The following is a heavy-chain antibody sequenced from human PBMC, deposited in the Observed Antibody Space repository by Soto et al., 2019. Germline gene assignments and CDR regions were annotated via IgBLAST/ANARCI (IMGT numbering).Heavy chain of an antibody. CDR3: ASVELERRGLDY. Sequence: SETLSLTCTVSGGSISSSSYYWGWIRQPPGKGLEWIGSIYYSGSTYYNPSLKSRVTISVDTSKNQFSLKLSSVTAADTAVYYCASVELERRGLDYWGQGTLVTVSS. V-gene: IGHV4-39*01. J-gene: IGHJ4*02. CDR2: IYYSGST. CDR1: GGSISSSSYY. D-gene: IGHD1-1*01.